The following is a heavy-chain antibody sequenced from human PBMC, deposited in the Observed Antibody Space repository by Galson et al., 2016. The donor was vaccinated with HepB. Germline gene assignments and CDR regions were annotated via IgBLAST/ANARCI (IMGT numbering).Heavy chain of an antibody. D-gene: IGHD3-10*01. V-gene: IGHV3-30*04. CDR1: GFTSSSYA. Sequence: SLRLSCAASGFTSSSYAMHWVRQAPGKGLEWVAVISYDGRNKYYTDSVKGRFTISRDNSKNTLYLQMNSLRAEDTAVYYCARDRGGGSGSYYNDYYFAYWGQGTLVTVSS. CDR2: ISYDGRNK. CDR3: ARDRGGGSGSYYNDYYFAY. J-gene: IGHJ4*02.